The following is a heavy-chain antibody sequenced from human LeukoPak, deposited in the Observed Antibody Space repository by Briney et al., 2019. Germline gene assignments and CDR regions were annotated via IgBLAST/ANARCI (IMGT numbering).Heavy chain of an antibody. CDR3: ARDGGTTSNPSHDTFAI. J-gene: IGHJ3*02. Sequence: SETLSLTCTVSGGSISSGANYWSWIRQPPGRGLEGIGYISHSESAYYSPSLESRITISVDRSKNQFSLKLKSVTAADTAIYYCARDGGTTSNPSHDTFAIWGQGTMVAVSS. CDR1: GGSISSGANY. V-gene: IGHV4-30-2*01. D-gene: IGHD4-11*01. CDR2: ISHSESA.